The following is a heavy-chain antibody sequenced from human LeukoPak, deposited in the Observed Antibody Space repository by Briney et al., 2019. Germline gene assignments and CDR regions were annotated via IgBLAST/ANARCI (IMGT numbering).Heavy chain of an antibody. J-gene: IGHJ5*02. D-gene: IGHD6-19*01. CDR1: GYTLTELS. Sequence: AASVKVSCKVSGYTLTELSMHWVRQAPGKGLEWMGGFDPGDGETIYAQKFQGRVTMTEDASTDTAYMELSSLRSEDTAVYYCATGHQWLGFDPWGQGTLVTVSS. V-gene: IGHV1-24*01. CDR2: FDPGDGET. CDR3: ATGHQWLGFDP.